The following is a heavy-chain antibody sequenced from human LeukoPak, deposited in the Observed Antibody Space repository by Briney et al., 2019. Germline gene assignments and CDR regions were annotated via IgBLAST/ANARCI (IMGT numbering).Heavy chain of an antibody. CDR1: GYTFTGYY. J-gene: IGHJ4*02. Sequence: ASVKGSCKASGYTFTGYYMHWVRQAPGQGLEWMGWINPNSGGTNYAQKCQGRVTMTRDTSISTAYMELSRLRSDDTAVYYCARVGGGLGYCSSTSCYPFDYWGQGTLVTVSS. D-gene: IGHD2-2*01. V-gene: IGHV1-2*02. CDR2: INPNSGGT. CDR3: ARVGGGLGYCSSTSCYPFDY.